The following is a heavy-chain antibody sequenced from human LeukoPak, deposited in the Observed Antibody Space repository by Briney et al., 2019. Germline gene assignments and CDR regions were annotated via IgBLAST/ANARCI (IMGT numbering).Heavy chain of an antibody. CDR2: VNHSGST. CDR1: GGSFSGYY. D-gene: IGHD3-22*01. Sequence: SETLSLTCAVYGGSFSGYYWSWIRQPPGKGLEWIGEVNHSGSTNYNPSLKSRVTISVDTSKDQFSLKLRSVTAADTAVYYCARVGYYYDSSGNKRVADLDYWGQGTLVTVSS. V-gene: IGHV4-34*01. CDR3: ARVGYYYDSSGNKRVADLDY. J-gene: IGHJ4*02.